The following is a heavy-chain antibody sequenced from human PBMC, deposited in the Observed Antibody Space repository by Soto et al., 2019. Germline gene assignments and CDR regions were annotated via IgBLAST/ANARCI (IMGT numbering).Heavy chain of an antibody. D-gene: IGHD1-26*01. Sequence: ASVKVSCKASGDTFTGNYIHWVRQSRLQGFEWMGWINPKSGGTKYPQKFQGRVTMTRDTSLSTVYMTLTRLTSDDTAVYYCARDLAKGGGSAGFDYWGQGTLVTVSS. CDR1: GDTFTGNY. J-gene: IGHJ4*02. CDR2: INPKSGGT. CDR3: ARDLAKGGGSAGFDY. V-gene: IGHV1-2*02.